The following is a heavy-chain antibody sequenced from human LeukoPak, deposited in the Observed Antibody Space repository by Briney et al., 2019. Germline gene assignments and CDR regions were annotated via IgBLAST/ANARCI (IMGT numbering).Heavy chain of an antibody. V-gene: IGHV1-18*01. J-gene: IGHJ6*02. D-gene: IGHD2-2*03. Sequence: ASVKVSCKASGYTFTSYGISWVRQAPGQGLEWMGWISAYNGNTNYAQKLQGRVTMTEDTSTDTAYMELSSLRSEDTAVYYCATVKSPLDIVVVPAAQQLPYYYYGMDVWGQGTTVTVSS. CDR3: ATVKSPLDIVVVPAAQQLPYYYYGMDV. CDR1: GYTFTSYG. CDR2: ISAYNGNT.